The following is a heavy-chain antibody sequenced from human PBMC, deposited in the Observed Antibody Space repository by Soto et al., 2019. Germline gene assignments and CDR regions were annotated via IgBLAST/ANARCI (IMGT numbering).Heavy chain of an antibody. CDR1: GFTFSNYY. CDR2: VNQDGSET. V-gene: IGHV3-7*05. CDR3: ARGLVAPGSFDYFDY. D-gene: IGHD5-12*01. J-gene: IGHJ4*02. Sequence: VQLVESGGGLVQPGESLRLSCAASGFTFSNYYMTWVRQAPGKGLEWLANVNQDGSETYYVDSVKGRFTISRDNAKSLLYLQMNSLRVEDTAVYYCARGLVAPGSFDYFDYWGKGSLVSVSS.